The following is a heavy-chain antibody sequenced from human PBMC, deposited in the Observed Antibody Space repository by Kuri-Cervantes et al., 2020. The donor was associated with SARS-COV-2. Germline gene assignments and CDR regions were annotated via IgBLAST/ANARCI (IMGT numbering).Heavy chain of an antibody. CDR2: INPNSGGT. D-gene: IGHD5-24*01. CDR1: GYTFTGYY. CDR3: ARDRRDGYNLVDY. V-gene: IGHV1-2*02. J-gene: IGHJ4*02. Sequence: ASVKVSCKASGYTFTGYYMHWVRQAPGQGLEWMGWINPNSGGTNYAQKFQGRVTMTRDTSISTAYMELSSLRSEDTAVYYCARDRRDGYNLVDYWGQGTLVTVSS.